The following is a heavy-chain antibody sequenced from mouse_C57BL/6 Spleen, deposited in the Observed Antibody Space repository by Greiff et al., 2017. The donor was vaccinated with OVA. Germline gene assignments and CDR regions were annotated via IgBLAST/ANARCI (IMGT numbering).Heavy chain of an antibody. J-gene: IGHJ2*01. Sequence: EVKLQESGGGLVKPGGSLKLSCAASGFTFSDYGMHWVRQAPEKGLEWVAYISSGSSTIYYADTVKGRFTISSDNAKNTLFLQMTSLRSEDTAMYYCARRYSNLYYFDYWGQGTTLTVSS. CDR3: ARRYSNLYYFDY. CDR1: GFTFSDYG. V-gene: IGHV5-17*01. CDR2: ISSGSSTI. D-gene: IGHD2-5*01.